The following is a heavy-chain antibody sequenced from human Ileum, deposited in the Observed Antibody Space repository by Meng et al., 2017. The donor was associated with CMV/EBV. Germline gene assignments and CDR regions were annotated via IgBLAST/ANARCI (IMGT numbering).Heavy chain of an antibody. V-gene: IGHV3-7*01. CDR1: GFTFSSYW. J-gene: IGHJ6*02. Sequence: GESLKISCAASGFTFSSYWMSWVRQAPGKGLEWVANIKQDGSEKYYVDSVKGRFTISRDNAKNSLYLQMNSLRAEDTAVYYCARKSSSSWPYYYYYGMDVWGQGTTVTVSS. D-gene: IGHD6-13*01. CDR3: ARKSSSSWPYYYYYGMDV. CDR2: IKQDGSEK.